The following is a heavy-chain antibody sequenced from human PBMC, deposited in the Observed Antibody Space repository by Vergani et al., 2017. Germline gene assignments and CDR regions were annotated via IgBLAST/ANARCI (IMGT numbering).Heavy chain of an antibody. J-gene: IGHJ6*02. Sequence: QVQLVESGGGVVQPGGSLRLSCAASGFTFSSYGMHWVRQAPGKGLEWVAFIRYDGSNKYYADSVKGRFTISRDNSKNTLYLQMNSLRAEDTAVYYCAKDKEQWLVTRYYYGMDVWGQGTTVTVSS. D-gene: IGHD6-19*01. CDR1: GFTFSSYG. V-gene: IGHV3-30*02. CDR3: AKDKEQWLVTRYYYGMDV. CDR2: IRYDGSNK.